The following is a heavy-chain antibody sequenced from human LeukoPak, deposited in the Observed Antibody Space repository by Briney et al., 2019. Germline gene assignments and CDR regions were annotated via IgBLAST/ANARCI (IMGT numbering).Heavy chain of an antibody. CDR3: TRDQTPYY. CDR2: IRSKIYGGTP. Sequence: GGSLRLSCTASGFTFGDYAMTWVRQAPGKVLEWVGFIRSKIYGGTPEYAASVKGRFTISRDDSKGVAYLQMNSLKTEDTAVYYCTRDQTPYYWGQGTLVTVSS. CDR1: GFTFGDYA. V-gene: IGHV3-49*04. J-gene: IGHJ4*02.